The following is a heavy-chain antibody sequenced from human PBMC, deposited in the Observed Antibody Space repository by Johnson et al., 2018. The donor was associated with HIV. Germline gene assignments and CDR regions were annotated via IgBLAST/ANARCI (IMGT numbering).Heavy chain of an antibody. V-gene: IGHV3-30*02. CDR1: GFTLSSYG. Sequence: VQLVESGGGVVQPGGSLRLSCAESGFTLSSYGIHWVRQAPGKGLEWVAFIQYDATNRYYVASVKGRFTISRDNSKNTVYLQMNSLRTEDSALYYCAKDFGSGWADAFDIWGQGTGVTISS. CDR2: IQYDATNR. J-gene: IGHJ3*02. CDR3: AKDFGSGWADAFDI. D-gene: IGHD6-19*01.